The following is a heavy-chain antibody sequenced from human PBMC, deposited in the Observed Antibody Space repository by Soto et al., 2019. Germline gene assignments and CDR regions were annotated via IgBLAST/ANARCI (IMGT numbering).Heavy chain of an antibody. Sequence: TLSLTCAVSGGSISSGGYSWSWIRQPPGKGLEWIGYIYHSGSTYYNPSLKSRVTISVDTSKNQFSLKLSSVTAADTAVYYCARVGGFYDSSGYWGQGTLVTVSS. CDR2: IYHSGST. D-gene: IGHD3-22*01. J-gene: IGHJ4*02. V-gene: IGHV4-30-2*01. CDR1: GGSISSGGYS. CDR3: ARVGGFYDSSGY.